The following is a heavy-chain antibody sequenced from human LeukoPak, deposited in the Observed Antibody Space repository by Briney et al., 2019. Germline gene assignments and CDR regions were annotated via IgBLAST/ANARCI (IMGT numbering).Heavy chain of an antibody. V-gene: IGHV4-39*01. CDR3: ARHVGATPEEAFDY. J-gene: IGHJ4*02. CDR1: GGSISSSNYY. Sequence: SETLSLTCTVSGGSISSSNYYWGWIRQPPGKGLEWIGSIYYSGSTYYNPSLKSRVTISVDTSKNQFSLKLRSVTAADTAVYYCARHVGATPEEAFDYWGQGTLVTVSS. CDR2: IYYSGST. D-gene: IGHD1-26*01.